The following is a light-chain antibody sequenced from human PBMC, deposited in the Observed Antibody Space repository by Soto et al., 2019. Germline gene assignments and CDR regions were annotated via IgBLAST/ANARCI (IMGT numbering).Light chain of an antibody. CDR1: QSISNW. CDR3: QQYNTHS. J-gene: IGKJ1*01. CDR2: HAS. V-gene: IGKV1-5*01. Sequence: IQIPQSPAPLPAFLGDGGTLPCRASQSISNWLAWYPQKTGTASKALIYHASNLQSGVPSRFSGSGSGTEFPLTGSGSWTDNVATYDRQQYNTHSLGPGTKVDIK.